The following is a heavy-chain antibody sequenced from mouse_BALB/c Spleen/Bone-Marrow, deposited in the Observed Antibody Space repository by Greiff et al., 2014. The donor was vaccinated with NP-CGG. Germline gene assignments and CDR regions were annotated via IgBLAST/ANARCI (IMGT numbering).Heavy chain of an antibody. CDR3: ARPFTTVVATVFAY. CDR2: IGVGGTYT. D-gene: IGHD1-1*01. CDR1: GSSFSGYG. V-gene: IGHV5-6*01. Sequence: EVQLVESGGDLVKPGGSLKLSCAASGSSFSGYGMSWVRQTPDKRLEWVATIGVGGTYTYYPDSVKGRFTISRDNAKNTLYLRMSSLKSEDTAMYYCARPFTTVVATVFAYWGQGTLVTVSA. J-gene: IGHJ3*01.